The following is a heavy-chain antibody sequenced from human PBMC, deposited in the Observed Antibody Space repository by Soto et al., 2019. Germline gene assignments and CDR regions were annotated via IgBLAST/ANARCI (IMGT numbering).Heavy chain of an antibody. CDR3: ARARYCSGYYSYYYYGMDV. V-gene: IGHV3-48*03. J-gene: IGHJ6*02. Sequence: GGSLRLSCAASGFTFSSYEMNWVRQAPGKGLDWVSYISSSGSTIYYADSVKGRFTISRDNAKNSLYLQMNSLRAEDTAVYYCARARYCSGYYSYYYYGMDVWGQGTTVTVSS. CDR1: GFTFSSYE. CDR2: ISSSGSTI. D-gene: IGHD2-15*01.